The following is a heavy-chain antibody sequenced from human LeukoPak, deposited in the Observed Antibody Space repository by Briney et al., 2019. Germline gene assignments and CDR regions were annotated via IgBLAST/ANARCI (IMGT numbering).Heavy chain of an antibody. J-gene: IGHJ6*02. V-gene: IGHV3-33*01. CDR1: GXTFSSYG. CDR3: AREMTTVLKGSYYYYYGVDV. CDR2: IWYDGSNK. Sequence: GGSLRLSCAASGXTFSSYGMHWVRQAPGKGLEWVAVIWYDGSNKYYADSVKGRFTISRDNSKNTLYLQMNSLRAEDTAVYYCAREMTTVLKGSYYYYYGVDVWGQGTTVTVSS. D-gene: IGHD4-17*01.